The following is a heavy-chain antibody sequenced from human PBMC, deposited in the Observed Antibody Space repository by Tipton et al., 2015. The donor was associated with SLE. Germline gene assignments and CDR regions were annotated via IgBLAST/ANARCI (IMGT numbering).Heavy chain of an antibody. CDR2: INHSGST. D-gene: IGHD4-17*01. CDR3: VYGDWLGLDD. V-gene: IGHV4-39*07. Sequence: LRLSCTVSGGSISSRSHYWGWIRQPPGKGLEWIGEINHSGSTNYNPSLKSRVTISVDTSKNQFSLKLSSVTAADTAVYYCVYGDWLGLDDWGQGTPVTASS. J-gene: IGHJ4*02. CDR1: GGSISSRSHY.